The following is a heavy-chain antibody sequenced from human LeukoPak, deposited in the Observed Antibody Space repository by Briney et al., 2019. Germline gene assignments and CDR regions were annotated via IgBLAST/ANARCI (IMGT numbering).Heavy chain of an antibody. D-gene: IGHD3-16*01. J-gene: IGHJ4*02. CDR2: FRNP. CDR1: GASTAGYY. V-gene: IGHV4-59*01. CDR3: ATYRGGGGGVGY. Sequence: SETLALTCTVSGASTAGYYWSWVWQPPGKGLEWIGYFRNPNYNPSLKSRVTISGDTSKNQFSLKLNSVTAADTAVYYCATYRGGGGGVGYWGPGTLVIVSS.